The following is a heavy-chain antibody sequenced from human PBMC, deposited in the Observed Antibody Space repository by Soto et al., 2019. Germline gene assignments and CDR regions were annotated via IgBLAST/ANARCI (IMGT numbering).Heavy chain of an antibody. V-gene: IGHV3-53*01. J-gene: IGHJ4*02. CDR1: GFTVSSNY. CDR2: IYSGGST. Sequence: GGSLRLSCAASGFTVSSNYISWVRQAPGKGLEWVSVIYSGGSTYYADSVKGRFTISRDNSKNTLYLQMNSLRAEDTAVYYCARSLRVAATLFLSDWGQGTLVTVSS. CDR3: ARSLRVAATLFLSD. D-gene: IGHD2-15*01.